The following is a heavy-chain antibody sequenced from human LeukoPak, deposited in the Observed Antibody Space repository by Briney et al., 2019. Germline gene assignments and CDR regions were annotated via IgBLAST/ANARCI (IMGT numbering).Heavy chain of an antibody. D-gene: IGHD2-2*01. Sequence: SETLSLTCAVYGGSFSGYYWSWIRQPPGKGLEWIGEISHSGSTNYNPSLKSRVTISVDTSKNQFSLKLSSVTAADTAVYYCASLWPYQLSAFDIWGQGTMVTVSS. CDR3: ASLWPYQLSAFDI. J-gene: IGHJ3*02. CDR1: GGSFSGYY. V-gene: IGHV4-34*01. CDR2: ISHSGST.